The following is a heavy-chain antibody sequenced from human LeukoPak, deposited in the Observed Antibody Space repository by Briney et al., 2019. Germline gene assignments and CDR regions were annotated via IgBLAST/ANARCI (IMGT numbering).Heavy chain of an antibody. CDR3: ARDYSYGFLN. V-gene: IGHV3-7*01. J-gene: IGHJ4*02. D-gene: IGHD5-18*01. Sequence: GGSLRLSCVVSGFTFSESWMSWVRQAPGKGLGWVASLNLDGSDKYYVDSVKGRFTISRDNAKNSLYLQMNSLRAEDTAVYYCARDYSYGFLNWGQGTLVTVSS. CDR2: LNLDGSDK. CDR1: GFTFSESW.